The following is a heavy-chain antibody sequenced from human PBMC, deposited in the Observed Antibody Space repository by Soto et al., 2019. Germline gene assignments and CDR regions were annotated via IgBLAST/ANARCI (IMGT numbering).Heavy chain of an antibody. CDR1: GFTFSNAW. CDR3: TTGIFAGTTWFDP. Sequence: GSLRLSCAASGFTFSNAWMSWVRQAPGKGLEWVGRIKSKTDGGTTDYAAPVKGRFTISRDDSKNTLYLQMNSLKTEDTAVYYCTTGIFAGTTWFDPWGQGTLVTVSS. CDR2: IKSKTDGGTT. J-gene: IGHJ5*02. V-gene: IGHV3-15*01. D-gene: IGHD1-7*01.